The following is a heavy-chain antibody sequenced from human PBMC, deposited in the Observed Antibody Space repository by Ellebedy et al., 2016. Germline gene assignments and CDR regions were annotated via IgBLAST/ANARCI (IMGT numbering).Heavy chain of an antibody. CDR3: TRDWGCGGGSCYSAYDY. V-gene: IGHV3-7*03. Sequence: GGSLRLSCVASGFTFSNFWMSWVRQAPGKGLEWVANIKQEGNEKYYMDSVRGRFTISRDNAKNSLYLQMNSLRDEDTAVYYCTRDWGCGGGSCYSAYDYWGQGTLVTVSS. CDR1: GFTFSNFW. D-gene: IGHD2-15*01. CDR2: IKQEGNEK. J-gene: IGHJ4*02.